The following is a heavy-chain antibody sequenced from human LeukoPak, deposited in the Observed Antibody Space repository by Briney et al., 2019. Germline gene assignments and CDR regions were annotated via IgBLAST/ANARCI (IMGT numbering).Heavy chain of an antibody. CDR1: GFTVSSNS. D-gene: IGHD2-15*01. Sequence: GGSLRLSCTVSGFTVSSNSWSWVRQAPGKGLEWVSFIYSGGKTHSSDSVKGRFTISRDNSKNTLYLQMSSLRAEDTAIYYCARRAGEYSHPYDYWGQGTLVTVAS. CDR3: ARRAGEYSHPYDY. CDR2: IYSGGKT. J-gene: IGHJ4*02. V-gene: IGHV3-53*01.